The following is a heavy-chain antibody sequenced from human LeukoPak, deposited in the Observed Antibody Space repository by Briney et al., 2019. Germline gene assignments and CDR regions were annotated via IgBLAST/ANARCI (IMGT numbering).Heavy chain of an antibody. J-gene: IGHJ4*02. CDR2: ISSSSGII. V-gene: IGHV3-48*04. CDR3: ARDPQYYYGSGYYFDY. CDR1: GFTFSNYP. Sequence: GGSLRLSCVASGFTFSNYPMNWVRQAPGKGLEWVSYISSSSGIISYADSVKGRFTISRDNAKNSVYLQVNSLRAEDTAVYYCARDPQYYYGSGYYFDYWGQGTLVTVSS. D-gene: IGHD3-10*01.